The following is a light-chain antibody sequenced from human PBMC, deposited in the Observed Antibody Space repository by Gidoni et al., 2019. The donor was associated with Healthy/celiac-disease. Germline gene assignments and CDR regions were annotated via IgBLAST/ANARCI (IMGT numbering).Light chain of an antibody. J-gene: IGKJ1*01. Sequence: AIRMTQSPSSLSASTGDRVTITCRASQCISSYLAWYQQKPGKAPKLLIYAASTLQSGVPTRFSGSGSGTDFTLTISCLQSEDFATYYCQQYYSYPRTFGQXTKVEIK. CDR3: QQYYSYPRT. CDR2: AAS. CDR1: QCISSY. V-gene: IGKV1-8*01.